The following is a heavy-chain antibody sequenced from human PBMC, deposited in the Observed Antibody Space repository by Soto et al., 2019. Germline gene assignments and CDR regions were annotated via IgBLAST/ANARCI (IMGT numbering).Heavy chain of an antibody. D-gene: IGHD3-3*01. CDR3: TRDSNYGFWSDYYGAFDI. V-gene: IGHV3-53*01. CDR2: MFSTGTA. CDR1: GFTVSTNY. J-gene: IGHJ3*02. Sequence: EVQVVESGGGLVQPGGSLRLYCAASGFTVSTNYMSWVRRAPGKGLEWVSVMFSTGTAYYTESVVGRFIVSRDNSKTTLNLQLNSLRAEDTAIYYCTRDSNYGFWSDYYGAFDIWGQGTVVTVSS.